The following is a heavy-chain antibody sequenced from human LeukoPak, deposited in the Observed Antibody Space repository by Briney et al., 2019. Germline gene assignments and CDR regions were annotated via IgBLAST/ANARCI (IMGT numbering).Heavy chain of an antibody. CDR1: GGSISSSSYY. D-gene: IGHD5-12*01. CDR2: IYYSGSN. J-gene: IGHJ5*02. CDR3: ARSRSGATTPVNWFDP. V-gene: IGHV4-39*01. Sequence: NPSETLSLTCTVSGGSISSSSYYWGWIRQPPGKGLEWIGSIYYSGSNYYNPNLKSRVTISVATSKNPLSLKARSVTAADAAVYFCARSRSGATTPVNWFDPGGQGTLVTVSS.